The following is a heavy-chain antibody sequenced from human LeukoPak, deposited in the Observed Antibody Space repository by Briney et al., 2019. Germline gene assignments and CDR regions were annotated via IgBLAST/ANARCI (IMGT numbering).Heavy chain of an antibody. CDR3: AKDGAQYSSGPECDA. J-gene: IGHJ5*02. Sequence: GGSLRLSCAASGLHFSGTAMSWVRQAPGKWLEWVSAISHDGMNAYYADSVKGRFTISRDNSKKTVSLEMSSLTAADTGVYYCAKDGAQYSSGPECDARGQGALVTVSP. D-gene: IGHD6-19*01. CDR1: GLHFSGTA. V-gene: IGHV3-23*01. CDR2: ISHDGMNA.